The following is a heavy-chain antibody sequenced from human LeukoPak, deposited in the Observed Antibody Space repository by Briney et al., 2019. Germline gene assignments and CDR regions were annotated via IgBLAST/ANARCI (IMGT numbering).Heavy chain of an antibody. CDR2: INPSGGDT. D-gene: IGHD6-19*01. V-gene: IGHV1-46*01. Sequence: ASVKVSCKASGYTFTSYYMHWVRQAPGQGLEWLGIINPSGGDTSYSQKFQGRVTMTRDTSTSTVYMELYSLTSEDTAVYYCARAGADTEGCGYWGQGAQVTVSS. CDR1: GYTFTSYY. CDR3: ARAGADTEGCGY. J-gene: IGHJ4*02.